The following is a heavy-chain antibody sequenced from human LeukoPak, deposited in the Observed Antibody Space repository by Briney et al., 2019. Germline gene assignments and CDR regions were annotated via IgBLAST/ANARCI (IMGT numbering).Heavy chain of an antibody. CDR3: ARADSGGYYVAYWY. V-gene: IGHV1-18*01. CDR1: GYTFTGYG. D-gene: IGHD3-22*01. Sequence: GASVKASCKASGYTFTGYGIIWVRQAPGQGLEWLGWISAYKGSTKYPQMFQGRVTVTTDTSTSTAYMELRSLRSDDTAVYYCARADSGGYYVAYWYWGQGTLVTVSS. CDR2: ISAYKGST. J-gene: IGHJ4*02.